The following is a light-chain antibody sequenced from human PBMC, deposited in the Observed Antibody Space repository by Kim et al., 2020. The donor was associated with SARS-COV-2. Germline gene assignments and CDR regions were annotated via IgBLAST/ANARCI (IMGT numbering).Light chain of an antibody. CDR3: CSHAGRYTL. Sequence: PGQSVTISCTGTSSDVGAYNFVSWYQQHPGKVPRLILYDVTRRPSGVPDRFSGSKSGNTASLTISGLQPEDEADYHCCSHAGRYTLFGGGTQLTVL. CDR2: DVT. V-gene: IGLV2-11*01. CDR1: SSDVGAYNF. J-gene: IGLJ3*02.